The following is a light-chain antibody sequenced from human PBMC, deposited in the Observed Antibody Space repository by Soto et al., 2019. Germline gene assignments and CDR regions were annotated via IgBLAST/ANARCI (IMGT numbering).Light chain of an antibody. J-gene: IGKJ4*01. Sequence: DIQMTQSPSTLSASVRDRVIITCRASQSVSGWLAWYRQKPGKAPELLIYSASTLETGVPSRFSGSGSGTDFTLTVSSLQREDFATYYCQQYERYPLTFGGGTKVEIK. CDR2: SAS. CDR3: QQYERYPLT. V-gene: IGKV1-5*03. CDR1: QSVSGW.